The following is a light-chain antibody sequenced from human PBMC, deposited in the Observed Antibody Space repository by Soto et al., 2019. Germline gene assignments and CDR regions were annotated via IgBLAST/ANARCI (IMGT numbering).Light chain of an antibody. J-gene: IGKJ4*01. CDR3: QQRNSWPLT. CDR2: DAS. V-gene: IGKV3-11*01. Sequence: EIVLTQSPATLSLSPGERATLSCRASQSIRSYLAWYQQKPGQAPRLLICDASYRATGIPARFSGSGSGTDFTLTISSLEPEDFAVYYCQQRNSWPLTFGGGNNVEIK. CDR1: QSIRSY.